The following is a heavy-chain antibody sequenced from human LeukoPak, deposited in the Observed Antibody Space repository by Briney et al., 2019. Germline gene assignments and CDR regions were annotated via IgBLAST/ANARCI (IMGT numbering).Heavy chain of an antibody. CDR3: AREAYCISTSYYETDAFDI. CDR1: GFTFSDHF. D-gene: IGHD2-2*01. J-gene: IGHJ3*02. CDR2: IRNKAKSHTT. V-gene: IGHV3-72*01. Sequence: AGGSLRLSCAGSGFTFSDHFMDWVRQAPGKGLEWLGHIRNKAKSHTTEYAASVKGRFTISRDDSKNSVYLQMNSLKTEDTAVYYCAREAYCISTSYYETDAFDIWGQGAMVTVSS.